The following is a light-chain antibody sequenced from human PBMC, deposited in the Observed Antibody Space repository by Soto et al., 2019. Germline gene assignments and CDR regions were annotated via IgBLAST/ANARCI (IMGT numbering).Light chain of an antibody. V-gene: IGKV1-39*01. CDR2: ATS. CDR3: LQTYSIPLT. J-gene: IGKJ4*01. CDR1: QTISSY. Sequence: DIQMTQSPSSLSASVGDRVTITCRASQTISSYLNWYQHKPGKAPKLLIYATSSLQSGVPSRFSGSGSGTEFTLTISSLQPEDFASYYCLQTYSIPLTFAGGTRVEIQ.